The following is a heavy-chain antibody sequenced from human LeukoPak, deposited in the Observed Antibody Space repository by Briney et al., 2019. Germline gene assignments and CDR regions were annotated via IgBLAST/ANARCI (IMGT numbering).Heavy chain of an antibody. CDR3: LRHGGSSSALSHYWYFDL. V-gene: IGHV5-51*01. J-gene: IGHJ2*01. Sequence: GESLQISCEGSGYSFTNHWIAWVRQLPGKGLEGMGVIYPGDSDTRYSPSFQGQVTISTDKSINTAYLQWSGLKASDTAMYYCLRHGGSSSALSHYWYFDLWAVAPWSLSPQ. CDR1: GYSFTNHW. D-gene: IGHD6-6*01. CDR2: IYPGDSDT.